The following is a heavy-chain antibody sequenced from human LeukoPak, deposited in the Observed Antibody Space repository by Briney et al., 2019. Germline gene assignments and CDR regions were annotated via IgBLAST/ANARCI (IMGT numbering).Heavy chain of an antibody. V-gene: IGHV3-23*01. CDR1: GFTFSSYW. Sequence: GGSLRLSCAASGFTFSSYWMSWVRQAPGKGLEWVSGISGSGDSTYYADSVKGRFTISRDNSKNTLYLQMNSLRAEDTAVYYCARRSGIAVAGAFDYWGQGTLVTVSS. J-gene: IGHJ4*02. CDR2: ISGSGDST. CDR3: ARRSGIAVAGAFDY. D-gene: IGHD6-19*01.